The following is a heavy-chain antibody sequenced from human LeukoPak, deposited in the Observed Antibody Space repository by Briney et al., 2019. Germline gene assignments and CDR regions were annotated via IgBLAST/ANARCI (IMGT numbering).Heavy chain of an antibody. CDR2: ISAYNGNT. J-gene: IGHJ4*02. V-gene: IGHV1-18*01. D-gene: IGHD3-22*01. CDR3: ARDFAYNYDTSGPSFDY. Sequence: ASVKVSCKASGYSFTTYGISWVRQAPGQGFEWMGWISAYNGNTDYAQNLQGRVTMTTDTSTSTAYMELRSLRSDDTAVYYCARDFAYNYDTSGPSFDYWGQGTLVTVSS. CDR1: GYSFTTYG.